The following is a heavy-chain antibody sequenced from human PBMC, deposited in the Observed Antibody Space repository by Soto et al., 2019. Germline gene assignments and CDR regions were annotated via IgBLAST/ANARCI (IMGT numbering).Heavy chain of an antibody. Sequence: SETLSLTCTVSGGSISSGGYYWSWIRQHPGKGLEWIGYIYYSGSTYYNPSLKSRVTISVDTSKNQFSLKLSSVTAADTAVYYCASNIAARDPYYYGMDVWGQGTTVTVSS. CDR2: IYYSGST. CDR3: ASNIAARDPYYYGMDV. D-gene: IGHD6-6*01. J-gene: IGHJ6*02. V-gene: IGHV4-31*03. CDR1: GGSISSGGYY.